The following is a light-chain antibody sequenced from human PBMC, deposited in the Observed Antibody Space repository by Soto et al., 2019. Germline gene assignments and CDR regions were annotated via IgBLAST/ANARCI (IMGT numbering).Light chain of an antibody. V-gene: IGLV2-8*01. CDR3: GSYGGSNNYV. J-gene: IGLJ1*01. CDR1: GSDVGAYKY. CDR2: EVT. Sequence: QSALTQPPSASGSPGQSVTISCTGTGSDVGAYKYVSWYQQHPGKAPRLIIYEVTKRPSGVPDRFSGSKSGNTASLTVSGLQAGDEADYYCGSYGGSNNYVFGPGTKVTVL.